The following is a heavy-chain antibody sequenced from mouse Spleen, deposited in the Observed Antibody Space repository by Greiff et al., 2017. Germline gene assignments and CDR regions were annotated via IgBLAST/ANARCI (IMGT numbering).Heavy chain of an antibody. Sequence: QVQLKQPGAELVRPGSSVKLSCKASGYTFTSYWMHWVKQRPIQGLEWIGNIDPSDSETHYNQKFKDKATLTVDKSSSTAYMQLSSLTSEDSAVYYCAREVRPYYYAMDYWGQGTSVTVSS. J-gene: IGHJ4*01. CDR3: AREVRPYYYAMDY. D-gene: IGHD2-14*01. V-gene: IGHV1-52*01. CDR1: GYTFTSYW. CDR2: IDPSDSET.